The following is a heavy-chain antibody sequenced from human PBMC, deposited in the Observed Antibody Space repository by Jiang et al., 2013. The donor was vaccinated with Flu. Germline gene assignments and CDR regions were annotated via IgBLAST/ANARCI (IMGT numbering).Heavy chain of an antibody. CDR3: ARGAHILTGYYNYYYFDL. CDR2: TYYRSKWYN. CDR1: GDSVSSYSAA. D-gene: IGHD3-9*01. V-gene: IGHV6-1*01. Sequence: QTLSLTCAISGDSVSSYSAAWNWIRQSPSRGLEWLGRTYYRSKWYNDYAGSVKSRITINPDTSKNQFPLQLNSVTPEDTAVYYCARGAHILTGYYNYYYFDLWGRGTLVTVSS. J-gene: IGHJ2*01.